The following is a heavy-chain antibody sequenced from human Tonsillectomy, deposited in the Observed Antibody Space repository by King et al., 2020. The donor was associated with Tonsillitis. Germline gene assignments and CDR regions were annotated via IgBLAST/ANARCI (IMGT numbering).Heavy chain of an antibody. CDR3: ATLDIHGGNFLDF. D-gene: IGHD4-23*01. CDR2: IYFTGST. Sequence: VQLQESGPGLVKPSETLSLTCTVSGGSISRYYWSWIRQPPGKGLEWIGYIYFTGSTNYNPSLKSRLSISLDTSKNQFSLNLTSVTAADTAVYYCATLDIHGGNFLDFWGLGTPVTVSS. J-gene: IGHJ4*02. V-gene: IGHV4-59*01. CDR1: GGSISRYY.